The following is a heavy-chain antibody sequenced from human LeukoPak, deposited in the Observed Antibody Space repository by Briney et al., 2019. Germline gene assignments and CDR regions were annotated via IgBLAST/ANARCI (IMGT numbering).Heavy chain of an antibody. V-gene: IGHV3-7*01. Sequence: GGSLRLSCAASGFTFSSYWMSWVRQAPGKGLEWVANIKQDGSEKYYVDSVKGRFTISRDNAKNSLYLRMNSLRAEDTAVYYCARDRVSPYSSSWYVRYYYYYMDVWGKGTTVTVSS. J-gene: IGHJ6*03. CDR1: GFTFSSYW. CDR2: IKQDGSEK. D-gene: IGHD6-13*01. CDR3: ARDRVSPYSSSWYVRYYYYYMDV.